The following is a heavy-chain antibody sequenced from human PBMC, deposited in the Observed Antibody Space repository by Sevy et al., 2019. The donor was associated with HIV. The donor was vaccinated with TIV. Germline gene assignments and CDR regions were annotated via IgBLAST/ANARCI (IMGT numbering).Heavy chain of an antibody. D-gene: IGHD2-2*01. CDR3: ARYPIVVVPAAEYYFDY. CDR1: GYTFTNYW. Sequence: GVSLKISCKGSGYTFTNYWIGWVRQMPGKGLEWMGIIYPGDSDTRYSPSFQGQVTISADKSISTAYLQWSSLKASDTAMYYCARYPIVVVPAAEYYFDYWGQGTLVTVSS. J-gene: IGHJ4*02. CDR2: IYPGDSDT. V-gene: IGHV5-51*01.